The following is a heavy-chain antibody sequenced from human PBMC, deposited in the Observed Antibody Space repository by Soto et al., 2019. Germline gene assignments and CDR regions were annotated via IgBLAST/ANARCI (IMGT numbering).Heavy chain of an antibody. J-gene: IGHJ4*02. Sequence: GSLILSCAAAGFSFSSYSMNWVRQAPGKGLEWVASISAASSYITYADSLKGRFTISRDNAKSSLYLQVSSLRAEDTAVYYCARGSAYKEPLPFLYWGQGTLVTVSS. V-gene: IGHV3-21*01. CDR1: GFSFSSYS. D-gene: IGHD3-16*01. CDR2: ISAASSYI. CDR3: ARGSAYKEPLPFLY.